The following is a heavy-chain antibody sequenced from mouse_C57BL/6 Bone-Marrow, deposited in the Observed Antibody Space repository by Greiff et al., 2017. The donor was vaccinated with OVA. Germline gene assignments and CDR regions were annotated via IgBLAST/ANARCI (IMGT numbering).Heavy chain of an antibody. CDR1: GYTFTSYW. V-gene: IGHV1-55*01. CDR2: IYPGSGST. Sequence: QVQLQQPGAELVKPGASVKMSCKASGYTFTSYWITWVKQRPGQGLEWIGDIYPGSGSTNYNEKFKSKATLTVDTSSSTAYMQLSSLTSEDSAVYYCARRVYDYSRVDYWGQGTTLTVSS. D-gene: IGHD2-4*01. CDR3: ARRVYDYSRVDY. J-gene: IGHJ2*01.